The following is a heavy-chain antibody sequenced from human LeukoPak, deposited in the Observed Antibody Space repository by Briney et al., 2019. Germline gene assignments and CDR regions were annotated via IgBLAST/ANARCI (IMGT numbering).Heavy chain of an antibody. D-gene: IGHD6-13*01. Sequence: SETLPLTCTVSGGSLSSYYWIWIRQPPGKGLEWIGYIYYSGSTNYNPSLKSRVTISVDTSKNQFSLKLSSVTAADTAVYYCARDQGYSSSWYGWFDPWGQGTLVTVSS. CDR1: GGSLSSYY. CDR3: ARDQGYSSSWYGWFDP. V-gene: IGHV4-59*01. J-gene: IGHJ5*02. CDR2: IYYSGST.